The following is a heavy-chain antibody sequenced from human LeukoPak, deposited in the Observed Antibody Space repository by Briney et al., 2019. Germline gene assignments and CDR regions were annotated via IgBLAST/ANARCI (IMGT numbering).Heavy chain of an antibody. CDR2: IYYSGST. CDR3: ASGSSYYYYYYYMDV. V-gene: IGHV4-59*08. D-gene: IGHD2-2*01. Sequence: SETLSLTCTVSAGSISSYYWGSVRQPPGKGLEWIVYIYYSGSTNYNPSLKSRVTISVDTSKNQFSLKVSALTAEDTADYYCASGSSYYYYYYYMDVWGKGTTVTVSS. CDR1: AGSISSYY. J-gene: IGHJ6*03.